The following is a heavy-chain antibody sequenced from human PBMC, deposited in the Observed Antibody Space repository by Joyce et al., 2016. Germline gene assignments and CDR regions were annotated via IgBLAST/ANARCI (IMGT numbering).Heavy chain of an antibody. CDR1: GRTFTTST. D-gene: IGHD3-22*01. Sequence: QAQLVQSGAELKKPGSSVKVSCRAPGRTFTTSTITWVRQAPGRGLEWMGRIIPLLVEQSYAQNVQGRITITADKSTTTAYMQLSRLRSEDTAVYYCATDYSESSTYPDSWGQGTLVTVSS. CDR3: ATDYSESSTYPDS. V-gene: IGHV1-69*02. J-gene: IGHJ4*02. CDR2: IIPLLVEQ.